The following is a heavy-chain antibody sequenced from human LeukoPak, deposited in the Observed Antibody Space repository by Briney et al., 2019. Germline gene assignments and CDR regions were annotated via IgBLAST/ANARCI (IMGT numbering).Heavy chain of an antibody. Sequence: GGSLRLSCAASGFTFSSYWMSWVRQAPGKGLEWVSAISGSGGSTYYADSVKGRFTISRDNSKNTLYLQMNSLRAEDTAVYYCAKVVGYCSGGSCYHFDCWGQGTLVTVSS. CDR2: ISGSGGST. V-gene: IGHV3-23*01. CDR3: AKVVGYCSGGSCYHFDC. D-gene: IGHD2-15*01. J-gene: IGHJ4*02. CDR1: GFTFSSYW.